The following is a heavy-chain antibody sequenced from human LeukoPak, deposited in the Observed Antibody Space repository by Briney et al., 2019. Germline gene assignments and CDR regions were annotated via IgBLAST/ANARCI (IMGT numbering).Heavy chain of an antibody. V-gene: IGHV3-23*01. D-gene: IGHD4-11*01. CDR3: AKERLTTTAFDI. J-gene: IGHJ3*02. CDR1: GFTFSTNS. Sequence: GGSLRLSCAASGFTFSTNSMSWVRQAPGKGLEWVSILGGSGANTYYADSVKGRFTISRDNSKNMLYLQMNSLRAEDTAVYYCAKERLTTTAFDIWGQGTMVTVSS. CDR2: LGGSGANT.